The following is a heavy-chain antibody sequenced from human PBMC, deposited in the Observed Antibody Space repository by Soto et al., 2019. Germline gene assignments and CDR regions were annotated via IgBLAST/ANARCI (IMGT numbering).Heavy chain of an antibody. CDR1: GGTFSSYA. CDR2: IIPIFGTA. V-gene: IGHV1-69*01. CDR3: ASPRAITISGVVPSMAYGMDV. J-gene: IGHJ6*02. Sequence: QVQLVQSGAEVKKPGSSVKVSCKASGGTFSSYAISWVRQAPGQGLEWMGGIIPIFGTANYAQKFQGRVTITADESTSTAYMELSSLRSEDTAVYYCASPRAITISGVVPSMAYGMDVWGQGTTVTVSS. D-gene: IGHD3-3*01.